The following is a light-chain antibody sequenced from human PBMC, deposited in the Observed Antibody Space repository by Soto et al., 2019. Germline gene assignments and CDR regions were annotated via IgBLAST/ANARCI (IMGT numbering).Light chain of an antibody. V-gene: IGKV1-12*01. J-gene: IGKJ4*01. Sequence: DIQMTQSPSSVSASVGDRVSITCRASQGITIWLAWYQQKPGKAPMLLIYAASSLQSGVPSRFSGSASGTDFTLTISSLQPEDFATYYCQQANTCPLTFGGGTKVEIK. CDR1: QGITIW. CDR2: AAS. CDR3: QQANTCPLT.